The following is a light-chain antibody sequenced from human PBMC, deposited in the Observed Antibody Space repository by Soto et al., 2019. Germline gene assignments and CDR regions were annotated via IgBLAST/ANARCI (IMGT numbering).Light chain of an antibody. CDR1: QRISSW. V-gene: IGKV1-5*01. J-gene: IGKJ4*01. CDR3: QQLNSYPLS. CDR2: GAQ. Sequence: HKTHSTSTLSTSIRHRLTITCRASQRISSWLAWYQQKPGRAPELLIYGAQSLHSGVPSRFSGSGSGTEFSLTISSLQPEDFATYYCQQLNSYPLSFGGGTKVDIK.